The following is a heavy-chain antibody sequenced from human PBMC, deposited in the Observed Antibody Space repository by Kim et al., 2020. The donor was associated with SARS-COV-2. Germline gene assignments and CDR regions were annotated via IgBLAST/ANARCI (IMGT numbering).Heavy chain of an antibody. CDR2: INHGGST. D-gene: IGHD2-21*01. Sequence: SETLSLTCAVYGGSFSGYYWTWIRQSPGKGLQWIGEINHGGSTNYNPSLKTRVTLSVDTSKNKFALKVGSVTAADTAVYYCARGAYSQGHRGEFDHWGQG. J-gene: IGHJ4*02. V-gene: IGHV4-34*01. CDR1: GGSFSGYY. CDR3: ARGAYSQGHRGEFDH.